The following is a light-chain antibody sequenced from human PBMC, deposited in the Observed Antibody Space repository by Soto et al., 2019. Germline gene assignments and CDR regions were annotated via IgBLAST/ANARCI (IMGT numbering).Light chain of an antibody. V-gene: IGKV3-20*01. CDR1: QSVSKSY. Sequence: EIVLTQSPGTLSLSPGERATLSCRASQSVSKSYLAWYQQKPGQAPRLLIYGASSRATGIPDRFSGSGSGTDFTLTISRLEPKDFAVYYCQQYGSSPPITFGQGTRLEI. CDR3: QQYGSSPPIT. CDR2: GAS. J-gene: IGKJ5*01.